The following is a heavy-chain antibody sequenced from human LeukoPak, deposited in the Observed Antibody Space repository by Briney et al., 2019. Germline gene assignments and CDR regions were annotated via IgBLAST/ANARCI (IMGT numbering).Heavy chain of an antibody. J-gene: IGHJ4*02. CDR1: GFTFSSHA. D-gene: IGHD3-9*01. Sequence: GGSLRLSCAASGFTFSSHAMSWVRQAPGKGLEWVSAISGSGGSTYYADSVKGRFTISRDNSKNTLYLQMNSLRAEDTAVYYCAKYAGYYDILTGYYYFDYWGQGTLVTVSS. CDR2: ISGSGGST. CDR3: AKYAGYYDILTGYYYFDY. V-gene: IGHV3-23*01.